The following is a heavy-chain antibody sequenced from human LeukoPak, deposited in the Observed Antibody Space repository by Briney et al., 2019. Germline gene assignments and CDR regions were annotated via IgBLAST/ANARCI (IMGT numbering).Heavy chain of an antibody. CDR1: GFSFSDHH. J-gene: IGHJ4*02. CDR3: ARYVLLMDY. CDR2: ISRDGNII. D-gene: IGHD3-16*01. V-gene: IGHV3-11*01. Sequence: PGGSLRLSCAASGFSFSDHHMSWVRRVPGKGLEWLAYISRDGNIIVYADSVKGRFIISRDNAKQSVYLEMTSLRPEDTAVYYCARYVLLMDYWGQGTLVTVSS.